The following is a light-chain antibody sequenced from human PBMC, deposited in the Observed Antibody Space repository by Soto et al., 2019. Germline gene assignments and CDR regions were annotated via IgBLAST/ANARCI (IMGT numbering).Light chain of an antibody. CDR3: QQYNNWPLT. V-gene: IGKV3-20*01. CDR2: RAS. CDR1: QSVSSNY. J-gene: IGKJ4*01. Sequence: EIVLTQSPGTLSLSPGERATLSCRASQSVSSNYLAWYQQKPGQAPKVLIYRASSRATGIPDRFSGSGSGTDFTLTISSLQSEDFAVYYCQQYNNWPLTFGGGTKVDIK.